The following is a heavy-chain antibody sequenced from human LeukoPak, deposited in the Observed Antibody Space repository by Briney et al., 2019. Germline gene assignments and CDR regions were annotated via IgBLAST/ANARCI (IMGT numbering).Heavy chain of an antibody. CDR1: GFTFSSYS. V-gene: IGHV3-48*01. J-gene: IGHJ4*02. CDR2: ISSSSSTI. CDR3: ARQGTYYYDSSDYFPDY. Sequence: GGSLRLSCAASGFTFSSYSMNWVRQAPGKGLEWVSYISSSSSTIYYADSVKGRFTISRDNAKNSLYLQMNSLRAEDTAVYYCARQGTYYYDSSDYFPDYWGQGTLVTVSS. D-gene: IGHD3-22*01.